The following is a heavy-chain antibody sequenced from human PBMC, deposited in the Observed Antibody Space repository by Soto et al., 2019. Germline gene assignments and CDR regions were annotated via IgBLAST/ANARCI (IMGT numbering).Heavy chain of an antibody. J-gene: IGHJ3*02. CDR3: ARGSRGGSLDAFDI. CDR2: ISSSSSYI. D-gene: IGHD1-26*01. CDR1: GFTFSSYS. V-gene: IGHV3-21*01. Sequence: EVQLVESGGGLVKPGGSLRLSCAASGFTFSSYSMNWVSQAQGKGMEWVSSISSSSSYIYYADSVKGRFTISRDNAKNSLYLQMNILRAEETAVYYCARGSRGGSLDAFDIWGQGTMVTVSS.